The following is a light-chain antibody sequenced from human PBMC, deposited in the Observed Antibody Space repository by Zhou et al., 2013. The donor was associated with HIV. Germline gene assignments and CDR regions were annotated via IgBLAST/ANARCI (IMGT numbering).Light chain of an antibody. CDR1: QSVSSD. J-gene: IGKJ1*01. CDR3: QEYNNWPL. V-gene: IGKV3D-15*01. CDR2: GAS. Sequence: EIEMTQSPATLSLSPGEGATLSCRASQSVSSDLAWYQQKPGQAPRLLMYGASTRATGFPARFSGSGSGTDFTLTIGSLQSEDFAVYYCQEYNNWPLFGPGTKVEI.